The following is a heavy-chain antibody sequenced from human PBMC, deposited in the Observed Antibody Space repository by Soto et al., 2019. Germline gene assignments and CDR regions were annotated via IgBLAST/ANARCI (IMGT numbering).Heavy chain of an antibody. Sequence: ASVKVSCKASGYTFTSYGTSWVRQAPGQGLEWMGWISAYNGNTNYAQKLQGRVTMTTDTSTSTAYMELRSLRSDDTAVYYCARDEYCSSTSCLYYYYYGMDVWGQGTTVTV. J-gene: IGHJ6*02. CDR3: ARDEYCSSTSCLYYYYYGMDV. CDR2: ISAYNGNT. D-gene: IGHD2-2*01. CDR1: GYTFTSYG. V-gene: IGHV1-18*04.